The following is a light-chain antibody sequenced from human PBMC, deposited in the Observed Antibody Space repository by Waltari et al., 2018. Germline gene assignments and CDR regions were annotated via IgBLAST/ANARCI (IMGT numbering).Light chain of an antibody. Sequence: QSALTQPASVSGSPGQSITISCTGFNSNVGSYNLSSWYQKHPGKAPKLLICEGNRRPSGVSNRFSGSKSDNTASLTLSGLQAEDEADYYCCSNVGSSVFFGGGTKLTVL. CDR3: CSNVGSSVF. CDR1: NSNVGSYNL. J-gene: IGLJ2*01. V-gene: IGLV2-23*03. CDR2: EGN.